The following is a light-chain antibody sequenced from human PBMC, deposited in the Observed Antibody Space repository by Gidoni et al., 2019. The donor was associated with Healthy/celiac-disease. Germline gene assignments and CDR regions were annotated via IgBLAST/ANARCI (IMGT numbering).Light chain of an antibody. V-gene: IGKV1-39*01. CDR1: QSISSY. CDR2: AAS. J-gene: IGKJ1*01. Sequence: DIQMTQSPSSLSASGGDRVTITCRASQSISSYLNWDQQKPGKAPKLLIYAASSLQSGVPSRFSGSGSGTYFTLTISRLPPEDFATYYCQQSYSTPRTFGQGTKVEIK. CDR3: QQSYSTPRT.